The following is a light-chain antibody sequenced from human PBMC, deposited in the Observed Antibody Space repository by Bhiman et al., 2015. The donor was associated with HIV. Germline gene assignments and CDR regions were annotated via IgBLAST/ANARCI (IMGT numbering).Light chain of an antibody. V-gene: IGLV2-14*03. CDR2: DVT. CDR3: SSYRSSSPSVV. CDR1: NSDVGGYNY. Sequence: QSALTQPASVSGSPGQSITISCTGTNSDVGGYNYVSWFQQHPGKAPKLMIYDVTNRPSGVSNRFSGSKSGNTASLTISGLQTEDEADYYCSSYRSSSPSVVFGGGTRLTVL. J-gene: IGLJ2*01.